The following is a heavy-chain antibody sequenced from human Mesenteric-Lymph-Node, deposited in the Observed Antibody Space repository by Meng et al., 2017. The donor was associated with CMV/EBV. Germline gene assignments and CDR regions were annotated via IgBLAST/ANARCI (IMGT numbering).Heavy chain of an antibody. V-gene: IGHV3-21*01. CDR3: ARDLLTSQGLDY. CDR2: ISSSSSHI. Sequence: LSLTCAASGFTFSSYSMNWVRQAPGKGLEWVSSISSSSSHIYYADSVKGRLTISRDNAKNSLYLQMNSLRAEDTAVYYCARDLLTSQGLDYWGQGTLVTVSS. J-gene: IGHJ4*02. CDR1: GFTFSSYS.